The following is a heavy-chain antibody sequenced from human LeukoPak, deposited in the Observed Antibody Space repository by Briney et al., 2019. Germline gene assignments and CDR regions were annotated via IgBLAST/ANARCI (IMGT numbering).Heavy chain of an antibody. Sequence: PGGSLRLSCAASGFTFSSYAMSWVRQAPGKGLEWVAVISYDGSNKYYADSVEGRFTISRDNSKNTLYLQTNSLRAEDTAVYYCAGSLCITMIVVVISWPRKNWFDPWGQGTLVTVSS. J-gene: IGHJ5*02. V-gene: IGHV3-30-3*01. CDR1: GFTFSSYA. CDR2: ISYDGSNK. CDR3: AGSLCITMIVVVISWPRKNWFDP. D-gene: IGHD3-22*01.